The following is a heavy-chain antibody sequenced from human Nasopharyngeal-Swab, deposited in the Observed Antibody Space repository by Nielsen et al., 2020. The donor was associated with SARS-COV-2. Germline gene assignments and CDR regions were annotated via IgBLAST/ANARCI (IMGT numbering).Heavy chain of an antibody. Sequence: AETLSLTCDVSGGSIRGSNWWTWVCQPPGKGLEWIGEIYHGGNTNYNPSLKSRVSISVDKSKNQFSLKLTSVTATDTAVYYCARAQRGLAATIFYDYMDVWGKGTTVTGLL. V-gene: IGHV4-4*02. CDR3: ARAQRGLAATIFYDYMDV. CDR2: IYHGGNT. J-gene: IGHJ6*03. D-gene: IGHD6-25*01. CDR1: GGSIRGSNW.